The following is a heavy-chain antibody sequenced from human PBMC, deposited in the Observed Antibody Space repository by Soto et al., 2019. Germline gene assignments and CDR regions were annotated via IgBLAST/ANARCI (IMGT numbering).Heavy chain of an antibody. J-gene: IGHJ6*02. Sequence: PGGSLRLSCAASGFTFSSYAMSWVRQAPGKGLEWVSAISGSGGSTYYADSVKGRFTISRDNSKNTLYLQMNSLRAEDTAVYYCATLPNYYDSSGYYSARYYGMDVWGQGTTVTVS. D-gene: IGHD3-22*01. CDR3: ATLPNYYDSSGYYSARYYGMDV. V-gene: IGHV3-23*01. CDR1: GFTFSSYA. CDR2: ISGSGGST.